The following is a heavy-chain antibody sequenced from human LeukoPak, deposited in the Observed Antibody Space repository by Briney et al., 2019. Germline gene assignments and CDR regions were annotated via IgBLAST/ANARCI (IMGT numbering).Heavy chain of an antibody. CDR3: TKGYSGLDIYAFDV. CDR2: SRDKVNSDTT. Sequence: GGSLRLSCVGSGFIFGDHYIDWVRQAPGKGLEWVGRSRDKVNSDTTECAASVKGRFTISREDSKNSLYLQMNSLKTEDTAVYFCTKGYSGLDIYAFDVWGQGTMVTVSS. J-gene: IGHJ3*01. V-gene: IGHV3-72*01. CDR1: GFIFGDHY. D-gene: IGHD1-26*01.